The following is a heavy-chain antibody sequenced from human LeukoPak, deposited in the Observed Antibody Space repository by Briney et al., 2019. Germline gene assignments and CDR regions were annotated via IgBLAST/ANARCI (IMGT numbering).Heavy chain of an antibody. J-gene: IGHJ4*02. CDR2: ISSSSSYI. CDR3: ARDHGGYYYRLGDY. CDR1: GFTFSSYS. D-gene: IGHD3-22*01. Sequence: GGSLRLSCAASGFTFSSYSMNWVRQAPGKGLEWVSSISSSSSYIYYADSVKGRFTISRDNAKNSLYLQMYSLRAEDTAVYYCARDHGGYYYRLGDYWGQGTLVTVSS. V-gene: IGHV3-21*01.